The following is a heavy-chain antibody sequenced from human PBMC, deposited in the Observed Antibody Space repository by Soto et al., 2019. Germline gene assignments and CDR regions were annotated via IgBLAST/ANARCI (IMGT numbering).Heavy chain of an antibody. CDR3: ARGGLGMAFDI. V-gene: IGHV3-48*03. Sequence: GGSLRLSCAASGFTFSSYEMNWVRQAPGKGLEWVSYISSSGSTIYYADSVKGRFTISRDNAKNSLYLQMNSLRAEDMAVYYCARGGLGMAFDIWGQGTMVTVS. CDR1: GFTFSSYE. CDR2: ISSSGSTI. D-gene: IGHD7-27*01. J-gene: IGHJ3*02.